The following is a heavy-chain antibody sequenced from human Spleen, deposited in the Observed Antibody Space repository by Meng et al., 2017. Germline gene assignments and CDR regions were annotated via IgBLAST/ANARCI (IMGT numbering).Heavy chain of an antibody. J-gene: IGHJ4*02. CDR3: AKDEGVGYGDYLFDY. V-gene: IGHV3-9*01. CDR1: GFTFSSYE. CDR2: ISWNSGSI. D-gene: IGHD4-17*01. Sequence: SLKISCAASGFTFSSYEMNWVRQAPGKGLEWVSGISWNSGSIGYADSVKGRFTISRDNAKNSLYLQMNSLRAEDTALYYCAKDEGVGYGDYLFDYWGQGTRVTVSS.